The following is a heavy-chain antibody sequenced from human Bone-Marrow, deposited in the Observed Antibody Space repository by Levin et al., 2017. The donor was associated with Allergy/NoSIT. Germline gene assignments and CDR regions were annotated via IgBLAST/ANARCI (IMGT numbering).Heavy chain of an antibody. CDR2: ISSSSSYI. CDR3: ARDPGNVDTAMVTEGYDDYGMDV. Sequence: TGGSLRLSCAASGFTFSSYSMNWVRQAPGKGLEWVSSISSSSSYIYYADSVKGRFTISRDNAKNSLYLQMNSLRAEDTAVYYCARDPGNVDTAMVTEGYDDYGMDVWGQGTTVTVSS. V-gene: IGHV3-21*01. CDR1: GFTFSSYS. D-gene: IGHD5-18*01. J-gene: IGHJ6*02.